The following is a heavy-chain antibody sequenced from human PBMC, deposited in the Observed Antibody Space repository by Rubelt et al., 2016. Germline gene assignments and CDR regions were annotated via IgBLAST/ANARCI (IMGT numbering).Heavy chain of an antibody. J-gene: IGHJ4*02. CDR1: GYTFTSYG. V-gene: IGHV1-18*01. Sequence: QVQLVQSGAEVKKPGASVKVSCKASGYTFTSYGISWVRQAPGQGLEWMGWISAYNGNTNFAQKLHGRVTMTTDTYTSTAYMELRSLRADDTAVCYCARNTYYVSTDYWGQGTLVTVSS. D-gene: IGHD3-3*01. CDR2: ISAYNGNT. CDR3: ARNTYYVSTDY.